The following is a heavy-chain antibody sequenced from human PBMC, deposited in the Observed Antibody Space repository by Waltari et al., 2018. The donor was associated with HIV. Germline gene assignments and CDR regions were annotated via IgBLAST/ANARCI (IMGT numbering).Heavy chain of an antibody. D-gene: IGHD6-13*01. CDR3: ARFVGSSWVHGMDV. CDR1: AGSFSSYH. CDR2: IYTSGST. Sequence: QVQLQESGPGLVKPSETLSLTCTVSAGSFSSYHWTWIRQPAGKGLEWIGRIYTSGSTNYNPSLKSRVTMSVDTSKNQFSLKLSSVTAADTAVYYCARFVGSSWVHGMDVWGQGTTVTVSS. V-gene: IGHV4-4*07. J-gene: IGHJ6*02.